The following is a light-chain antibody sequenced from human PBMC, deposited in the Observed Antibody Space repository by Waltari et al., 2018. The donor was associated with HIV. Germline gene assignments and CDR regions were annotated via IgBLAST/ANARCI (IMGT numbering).Light chain of an antibody. V-gene: IGLV2-14*01. CDR1: NSDIGGYNY. CDR2: EVT. CDR3: SSYTTTSTIL. J-gene: IGLJ3*02. Sequence: QSALTQPASVSGSPGQSITISCTGTNSDIGGYNYVSWYQQHPARAPKLFIYEVTHRPSGISYRFSGSKSGNTASMTISGLQAEDEADYYCSSYTTTSTILFGGGTKVTVL.